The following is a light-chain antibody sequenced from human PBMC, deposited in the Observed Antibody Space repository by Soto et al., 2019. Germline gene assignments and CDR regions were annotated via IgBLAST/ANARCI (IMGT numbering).Light chain of an antibody. CDR1: SSNVGNNL. Sequence: QSVLTQPPSMSAAPGQKVAITCSGSSSNVGNNLVSWYQERPGTAPRLLVFDNSQRPSGIPDRFFGSKSGTSATLAITGPQTGDEAVYYCGTWDTKLNAVVFGGGAKLTVL. J-gene: IGLJ2*01. V-gene: IGLV1-51*01. CDR2: DNS. CDR3: GTWDTKLNAVV.